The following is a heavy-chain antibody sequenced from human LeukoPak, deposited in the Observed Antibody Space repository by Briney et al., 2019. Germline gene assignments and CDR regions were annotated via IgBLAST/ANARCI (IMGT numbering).Heavy chain of an antibody. V-gene: IGHV3-53*01. CDR1: GFTFQNYA. CDR3: ARDKNPGIAAD. Sequence: PGGSLRLSCAASGFTFQNYAMSWVRQAPGKGLEWVSVFYAGGGTFYADSVKGRFTISRDNSENTLYLQMNSLRAEDTAVYYCARDKNPGIAADWGQGTLVTVSS. D-gene: IGHD6-13*01. J-gene: IGHJ4*02. CDR2: FYAGGGT.